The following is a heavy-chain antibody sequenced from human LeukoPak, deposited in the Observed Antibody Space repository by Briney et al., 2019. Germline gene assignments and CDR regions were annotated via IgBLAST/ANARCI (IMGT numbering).Heavy chain of an antibody. D-gene: IGHD3-3*01. CDR1: GFTFSNAW. CDR3: ARGVPYDSWSGPHYSDY. CDR2: IKQDGSQE. V-gene: IGHV3-7*01. J-gene: IGHJ4*02. Sequence: GGSLRLSCAASGFTFSNAWMSWVRQAPGKGLEWVAHIKQDGSQEYYVDSVKGRFTISRDSAKNSLYLQMNSLRAEDTAVYYCARGVPYDSWSGPHYSDYWGQGTLVTVSS.